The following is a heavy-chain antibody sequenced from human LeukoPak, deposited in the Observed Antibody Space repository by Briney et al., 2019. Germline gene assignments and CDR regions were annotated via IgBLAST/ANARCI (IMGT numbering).Heavy chain of an antibody. J-gene: IGHJ5*02. CDR3: ATSEYSSSWYWSDP. CDR1: GGSISSYY. V-gene: IGHV4-59*01. D-gene: IGHD6-13*01. CDR2: IYYSGST. Sequence: SETLSLTCTVSGGSISSYYWSWIRQPPGKGLEWIGYIYYSGSTNYNPSLKSRVTVSVDTSKNQFSLKLSSVTAADTAVYYCATSEYSSSWYWSDPWGQGPLVTVSS.